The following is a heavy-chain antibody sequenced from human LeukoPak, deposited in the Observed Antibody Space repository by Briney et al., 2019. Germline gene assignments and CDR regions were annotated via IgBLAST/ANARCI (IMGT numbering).Heavy chain of an antibody. V-gene: IGHV3-7*03. CDR2: IKQDGSEK. J-gene: IGHJ4*02. D-gene: IGHD5-12*01. CDR1: GFAFSSYW. Sequence: PGGSLRLSCAASGFAFSSYWMSWVRQAPGKGPEWVANIKQDGSEKYYVDSVEGRFTISRDNAKNSLYLQMNSLRAEDTAVYYCAMTRGYSGYVFDYWGQGTLVTVSS. CDR3: AMTRGYSGYVFDY.